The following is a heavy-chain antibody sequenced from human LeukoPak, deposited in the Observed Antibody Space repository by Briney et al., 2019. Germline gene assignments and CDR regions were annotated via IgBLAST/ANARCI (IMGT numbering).Heavy chain of an antibody. J-gene: IGHJ4*02. D-gene: IGHD3-10*01. CDR1: GGSFSGYY. Sequence: SETLSLTCAVYGGSFSGYYWSWIRQPPGKGLEWIGEINHSGSTNYNPSLKSRVTISVDTSKNQFSLKLSSVTAADTAVYYCARARLLWFGEFPFDYWGRGTLVTVSS. CDR2: INHSGST. V-gene: IGHV4-34*01. CDR3: ARARLLWFGEFPFDY.